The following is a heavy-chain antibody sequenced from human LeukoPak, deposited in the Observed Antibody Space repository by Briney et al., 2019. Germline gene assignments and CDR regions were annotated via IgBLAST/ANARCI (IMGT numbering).Heavy chain of an antibody. CDR1: GFTFSRYS. J-gene: IGHJ4*02. D-gene: IGHD5-12*01. CDR2: VSSSSSYI. CDR3: ARAEGYGSFDY. Sequence: GGSLRLSCAASGFTFSRYSMNWVRQAPGQGLEWVSSVSSSSSYIYYADSVKGRFTISRDNAKNSVFLQMNSLRAEGTAVYYCARAEGYGSFDYWGQGTLVTVSS. V-gene: IGHV3-21*01.